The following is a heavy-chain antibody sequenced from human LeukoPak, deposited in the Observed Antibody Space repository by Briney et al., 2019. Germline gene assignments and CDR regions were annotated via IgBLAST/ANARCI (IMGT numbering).Heavy chain of an antibody. CDR1: GYSIRNGYN. D-gene: IGHD5-18*01. CDR2: IYQSGST. V-gene: IGHV4-38-2*02. CDR3: ARSRRGYSYGSLDY. Sequence: SETLSLTCTVSGYSIRNGYNWGWIRLSPGKGLEWLGSIYQSGSTYDNPSLRSRVTISVDTSKNQFSLKLSSVTAADTAVYYCARSRRGYSYGSLDYWGQGTLVTVSS. J-gene: IGHJ4*02.